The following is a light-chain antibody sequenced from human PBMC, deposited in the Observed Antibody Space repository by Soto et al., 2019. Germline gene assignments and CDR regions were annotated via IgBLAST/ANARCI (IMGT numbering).Light chain of an antibody. CDR1: QSISSW. CDR3: QQYISYSAIT. V-gene: IGKV1-5*03. Sequence: DIQMPQSPSTLSASVGDRVTITCRASQSISSWLAWYQQKPGKAPKLLIYKASTLESGVPSRFSGSGSGTEFTLTISSLQPDDFATYYCQQYISYSAITFGQGTKLQIK. CDR2: KAS. J-gene: IGKJ2*01.